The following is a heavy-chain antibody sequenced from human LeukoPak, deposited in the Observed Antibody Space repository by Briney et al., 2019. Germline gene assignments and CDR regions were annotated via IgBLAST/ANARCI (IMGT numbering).Heavy chain of an antibody. CDR2: INPNSGDT. V-gene: IGHV1-2*02. CDR1: GYTFTGYY. Sequence: ASVTVSCKASGYTFTGYYMHWVRQAPGQGLEWMGWINPNSGDTIYAKKFQARVTLTRDTSISTAYMELSRLRSDDTAVYYCARDQGDDYSYGRRAFDIWGQGTMVTVSS. CDR3: ARDQGDDYSYGRRAFDI. D-gene: IGHD4-11*01. J-gene: IGHJ3*02.